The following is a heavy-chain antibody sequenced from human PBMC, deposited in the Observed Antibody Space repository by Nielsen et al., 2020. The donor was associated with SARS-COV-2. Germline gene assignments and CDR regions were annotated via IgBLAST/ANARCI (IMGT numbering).Heavy chain of an antibody. D-gene: IGHD2-15*01. Sequence: GESLKISCAASGFTFSTYGMHWVRQAPGKGLEWVAAISYDGSNKYYVDSVKGRFTISGDNSKNTLYLQMSSLREEDTAVYYCAKDWTAIVVVPSGGVDYWDQGTLVTVSS. CDR2: ISYDGSNK. CDR1: GFTFSTYG. CDR3: AKDWTAIVVVPSGGVDY. J-gene: IGHJ4*02. V-gene: IGHV3-30*18.